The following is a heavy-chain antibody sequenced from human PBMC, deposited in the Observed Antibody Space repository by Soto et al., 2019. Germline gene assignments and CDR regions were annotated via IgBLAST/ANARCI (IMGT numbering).Heavy chain of an antibody. V-gene: IGHV3-30-3*01. CDR1: GFTFSSGA. CDR3: ATYSDSRTIFEY. J-gene: IGHJ4*02. D-gene: IGHD6-13*01. CDR2: TSSDGNDK. Sequence: WGSLRLSCAASGFTFSSGAMHWVRQAPGKGLEWLAVTSSDGNDKYYGDSVQSRFFISRDNSKNKLYLQMHSLRPEDAAVYYFATYSDSRTIFEYWGQGTLVTVSS.